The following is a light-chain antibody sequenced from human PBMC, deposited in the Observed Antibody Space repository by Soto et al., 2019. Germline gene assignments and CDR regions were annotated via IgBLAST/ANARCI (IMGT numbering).Light chain of an antibody. V-gene: IGKV3-20*01. CDR2: GAS. CDR3: QQYVTSPPSWT. CDR1: QSVSSNY. Sequence: ETVLTQSPGTLSLSPGERATLSCRASQSVSSNYLAWYQHKPGQAPRLLIYGASNRATGIPERFSGSGSGTDFTLTISRLEPEDFAVYYCQQYVTSPPSWTFGQGTKVEVK. J-gene: IGKJ1*01.